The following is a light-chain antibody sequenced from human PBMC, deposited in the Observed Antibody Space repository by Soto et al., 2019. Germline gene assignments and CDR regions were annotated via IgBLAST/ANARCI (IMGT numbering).Light chain of an antibody. Sequence: QSVLTQPASVSGSPGQSITISCTGTNNLVSWYQQHPGKAPKVVLYEGTKRPSGVSNRFSGSNSGSTASLTISGLQAEDEAHYFCCAYAGSNNFVFGSGTKVTVL. CDR2: EGT. CDR1: NNL. J-gene: IGLJ1*01. V-gene: IGLV2-23*01. CDR3: CAYAGSNNFV.